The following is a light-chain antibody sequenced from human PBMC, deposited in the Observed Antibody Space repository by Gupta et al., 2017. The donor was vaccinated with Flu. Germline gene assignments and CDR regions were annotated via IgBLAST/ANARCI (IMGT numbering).Light chain of an antibody. CDR1: QSVGSR. V-gene: IGKV3-20*01. CDR2: DAS. J-gene: IGKJ1*01. CDR3: QQYGGSPRT. Sequence: PGTLSLSPGERATLSCRASQSVGSRLAWYQQRPGQAPRVLIYDASNRATGIPDRITGSGSGTDFTLIISRLEPEDFAVYYCQQYGGSPRTFGQGTRVEIK.